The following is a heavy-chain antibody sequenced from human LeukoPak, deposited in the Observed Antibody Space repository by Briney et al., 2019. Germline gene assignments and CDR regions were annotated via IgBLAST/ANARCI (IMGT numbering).Heavy chain of an antibody. CDR1: GGSISSYY. CDR3: ARLAAAGFSFDY. D-gene: IGHD6-13*01. CDR2: IYYSGST. V-gene: IGHV4-59*01. J-gene: IGHJ4*02. Sequence: SETLFLTCTVSGGSISSYYWSWIRQPPGKGLEWIGYIYYSGSTNYNPSLKSRVTISVDTSKNQFSLKLSSVTAADTAVYYCARLAAAGFSFDYWGQGTLVTVSS.